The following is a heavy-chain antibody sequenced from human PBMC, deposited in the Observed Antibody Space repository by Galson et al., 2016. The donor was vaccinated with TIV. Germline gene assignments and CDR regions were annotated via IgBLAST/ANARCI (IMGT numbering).Heavy chain of an antibody. CDR1: GFTFGSYP. V-gene: IGHV3-30-3*01. J-gene: IGHJ4*02. CDR2: ISYDGSEK. D-gene: IGHD4-17*01. CDR3: ARVFGDYYFDY. Sequence: SLRLSCAASGFTFGSYPMHWVRQAPGKGLEWVAFISYDGSEKYYADSVEGRFTISRVNSKNTLYLQMNSLRTEDTAIYSCARVFGDYYFDYWGQGTLVSVPS.